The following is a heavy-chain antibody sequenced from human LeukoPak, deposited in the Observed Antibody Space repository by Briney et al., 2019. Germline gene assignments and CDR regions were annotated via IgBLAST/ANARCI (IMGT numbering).Heavy chain of an antibody. CDR2: INHSGST. D-gene: IGHD6-19*01. CDR3: ARGRLGSGRGY. V-gene: IGHV4-34*01. Sequence: PSETLSLTCAVYGGSFSGYYWGWIRQPPGKGLEWIGEINHSGSTNYNPSLKSRVTISVDTSKNQFSLKLSSVTAADTAVYYCARGRLGSGRGYWGQGTLVTVSS. CDR1: GGSFSGYY. J-gene: IGHJ4*02.